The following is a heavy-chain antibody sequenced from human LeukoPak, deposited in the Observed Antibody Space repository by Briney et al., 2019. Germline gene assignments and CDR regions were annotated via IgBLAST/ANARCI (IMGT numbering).Heavy chain of an antibody. CDR1: GFTFSSYA. CDR3: ASYGGKARGYFDY. CDR2: ISGSGGST. Sequence: PGGSLRLSCAASGFTFSSYAMSWVRQAPGKGLEWVSAISGSGGSTYYTDSVKGRFTISRDNSKNTLYLQMNGLRAEDTAVYYCASYGGKARGYFDYWGQGTLVTVSS. J-gene: IGHJ4*02. D-gene: IGHD4-23*01. V-gene: IGHV3-23*01.